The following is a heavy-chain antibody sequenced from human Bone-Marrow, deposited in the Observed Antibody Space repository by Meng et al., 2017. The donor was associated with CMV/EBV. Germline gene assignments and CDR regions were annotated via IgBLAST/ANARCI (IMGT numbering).Heavy chain of an antibody. CDR3: ARSMLEVNRYYYGMDV. J-gene: IGHJ6*04. V-gene: IGHV3-7*01. Sequence: GGSLRLSCAASGFTFSSYWMSWVRQAPGKGLEWVANIKQDGSEKYYVDSVKGRFTISRDNAKNSLFLQMNSLRAEDTAVYYCARSMLEVNRYYYGMDVWGEGSPVTFSS. D-gene: IGHD1-1*01. CDR2: IKQDGSEK. CDR1: GFTFSSYW.